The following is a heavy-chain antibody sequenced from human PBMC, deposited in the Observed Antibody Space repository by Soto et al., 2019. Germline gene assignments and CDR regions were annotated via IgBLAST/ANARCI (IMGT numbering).Heavy chain of an antibody. CDR2: IYYSGST. V-gene: IGHV4-59*01. J-gene: IGHJ3*02. D-gene: IGHD3-10*01. CDR3: ARVWGGAFDI. CDR1: GGSISSYY. Sequence: QVQLQESGPGLVKPSETLSLTCTVSGGSISSYYWSWIRQPPGKGLEWIGYIYYSGSTNYNPSLTSRVTISVDTSKHQFSRTLSSVTAADTAVYYCARVWGGAFDIWGQGTMVTVSS.